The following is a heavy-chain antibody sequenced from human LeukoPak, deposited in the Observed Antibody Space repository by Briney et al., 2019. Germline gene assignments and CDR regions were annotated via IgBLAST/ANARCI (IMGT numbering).Heavy chain of an antibody. CDR2: IRNKAYDGTT. D-gene: IGHD6-13*01. J-gene: IGHJ4*02. Sequence: PGGSLKLSCTASGFTFGDYAISWFRQTPGKGLEWVGFIRNKAYDGTTQYAASVKGRFIISRDDSISIAYLQMNSLKTEDTAVYYCTRDSRIAAVYYFDYWGQGALVTVSS. V-gene: IGHV3-49*03. CDR3: TRDSRIAAVYYFDY. CDR1: GFTFGDYA.